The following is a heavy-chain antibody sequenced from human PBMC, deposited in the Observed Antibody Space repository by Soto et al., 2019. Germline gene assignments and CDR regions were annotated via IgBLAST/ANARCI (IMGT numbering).Heavy chain of an antibody. J-gene: IGHJ6*02. Sequence: PGGSLRLSCAASGFTFSTSWVNWVRQAPGKGLEWVANINPDGSAQSNVDSVKGRFTISRDNAKNSLFLQMNSLRADDTAVYYCTTDCSGGSCYPGASYYFYAMDVWGQGTTVTVSS. CDR1: GFTFSTSW. CDR3: TTDCSGGSCYPGASYYFYAMDV. CDR2: INPDGSAQ. D-gene: IGHD2-15*01. V-gene: IGHV3-7*03.